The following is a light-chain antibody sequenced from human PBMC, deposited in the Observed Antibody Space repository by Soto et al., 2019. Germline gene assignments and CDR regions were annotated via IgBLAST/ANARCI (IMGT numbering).Light chain of an antibody. CDR3: QQYYNYLFT. V-gene: IGKV1-5*01. CDR1: QSISSW. CDR2: DAS. J-gene: IGKJ2*01. Sequence: DIQMTQSPSTLSASVGDRVTITCRASQSISSWLAWYQQKPGKAPKLLIYDASSLESGVPSRFSGSESGTEFTLTISSLQPDDFATSYCQQYYNYLFTFGQGTKLEIK.